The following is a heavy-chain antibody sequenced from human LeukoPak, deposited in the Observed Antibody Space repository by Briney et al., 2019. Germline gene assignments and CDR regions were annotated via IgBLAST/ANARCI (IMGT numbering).Heavy chain of an antibody. CDR1: GFTFSSYS. J-gene: IGHJ3*02. D-gene: IGHD2-15*01. V-gene: IGHV3-48*01. CDR2: ISSSSSTI. Sequence: GGSLRLSCAASGFTFSSYSMNWVRQAPGKGLEWVSYISSSSSTIYYADSVKGRFTISRDNAKNTLYLQMNSLRAEDTAVYYCASAYCSGGSCYSLYGAFDIWGQGTMVTVSS. CDR3: ASAYCSGGSCYSLYGAFDI.